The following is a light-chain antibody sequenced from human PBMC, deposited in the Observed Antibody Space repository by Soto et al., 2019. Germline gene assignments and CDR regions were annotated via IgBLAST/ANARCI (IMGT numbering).Light chain of an antibody. CDR2: GAS. J-gene: IGKJ3*01. CDR1: QSVSSD. Sequence: EIVMTQSPATLSVSPGERATLSCRASQSVSSDLAWYHQKPGQAPRLLIYGASTRATGIPARFSGSGSGTEFTLTINSLQSEDFATYYCQHLNSYPPLFIFGPGTKVDVK. V-gene: IGKV3-15*01. CDR3: QHLNSYPPLFI.